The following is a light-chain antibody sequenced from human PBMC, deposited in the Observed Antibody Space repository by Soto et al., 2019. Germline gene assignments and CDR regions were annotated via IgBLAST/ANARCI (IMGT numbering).Light chain of an antibody. J-gene: IGLJ2*01. CDR2: DVS. V-gene: IGLV2-14*03. CDR3: SSYTTSSTVV. CDR1: SSDVGGYNY. Sequence: QSVLTQPASVSGSPGQSITISCTGSSSDVGGYNYVSWYQQHHPGKAPKLMIYDVSNQPSGVSNRSSGSKSGNTASLTISVLQAEGEADSYCSSYTTSSTVVFGGGTKVTVL.